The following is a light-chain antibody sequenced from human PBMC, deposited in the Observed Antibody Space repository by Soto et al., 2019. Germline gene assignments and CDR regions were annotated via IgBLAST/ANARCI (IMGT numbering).Light chain of an antibody. J-gene: IGKJ1*01. V-gene: IGKV3-20*01. CDR2: GAS. Sequence: EIVLTQSPATLSLSPGERATLSFMASQSLSSSYLAWYQQKPGQAPRLLIYGASSRATGIPDRFTGRGSGTEFTLTISSLQPDDFATYYCQQYDTYSRTFGQGTKVDIK. CDR1: QSLSSSY. CDR3: QQYDTYSRT.